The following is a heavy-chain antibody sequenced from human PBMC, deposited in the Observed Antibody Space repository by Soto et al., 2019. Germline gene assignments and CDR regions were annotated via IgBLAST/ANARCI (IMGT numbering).Heavy chain of an antibody. Sequence: GGSLRLSCAASGFTFSNAWMSWVRQAPGKGLEWVGRIKSKTDGGTTDYAAPVKGRFTISRDDSKNTLYLQMNSLKTEDTAVYYCTTGPQVGSGWYYYYGMDVWGQGTTVTVSS. CDR3: TTGPQVGSGWYYYYGMDV. D-gene: IGHD6-19*01. CDR1: GFTFSNAW. V-gene: IGHV3-15*01. J-gene: IGHJ6*02. CDR2: IKSKTDGGTT.